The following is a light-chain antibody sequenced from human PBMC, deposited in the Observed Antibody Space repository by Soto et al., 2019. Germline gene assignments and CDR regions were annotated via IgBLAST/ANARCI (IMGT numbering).Light chain of an antibody. CDR2: EGS. CDR1: SSDVGSYNL. CDR3: CSYAGSSSV. J-gene: IGLJ2*01. V-gene: IGLV2-23*01. Sequence: QSALTQPASVSGSPGQSITISCTGTSSDVGSYNLVSWYQQHPGKAPKLMIYEGSKRPSGVSNRFSGNKSGNTASLTISGLQADDEAYYCNCSYAGSSSVFGGGTKLTVL.